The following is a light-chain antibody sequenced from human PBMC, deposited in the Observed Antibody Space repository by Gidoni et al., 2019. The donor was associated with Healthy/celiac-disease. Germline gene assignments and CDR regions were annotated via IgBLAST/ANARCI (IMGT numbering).Light chain of an antibody. V-gene: IGKV1-39*01. Sequence: DIQMPQSPSSLSASVGDRVTITCRASQSISSYLNWYQQKPGKAPKLLIYAASSLQSGAPSRFSGSGSGTDFTLTISSLQPEDFATYYCQQSYSTPPTFGSGTKVDIK. CDR1: QSISSY. CDR2: AAS. CDR3: QQSYSTPPT. J-gene: IGKJ3*01.